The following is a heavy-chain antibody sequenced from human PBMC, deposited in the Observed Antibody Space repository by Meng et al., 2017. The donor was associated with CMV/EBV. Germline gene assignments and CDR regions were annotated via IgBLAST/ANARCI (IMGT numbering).Heavy chain of an antibody. V-gene: IGHV3-9*01. D-gene: IGHD5-18*01. Sequence: GGSLRLSCAASGFTFETSAMHWVRQAPGKGLEWVSGISWNGYSIAYAASVQGRFTISRDDAKNSLYLQMNSLRAEDTALYYCTKDAGYTYGATYYYYGLDVWGQGTTVTVSS. J-gene: IGHJ6*02. CDR2: ISWNGYSI. CDR3: TKDAGYTYGATYYYYGLDV. CDR1: GFTFETSA.